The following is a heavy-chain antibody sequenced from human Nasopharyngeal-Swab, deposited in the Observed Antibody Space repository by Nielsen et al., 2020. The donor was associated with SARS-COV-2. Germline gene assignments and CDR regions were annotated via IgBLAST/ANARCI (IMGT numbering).Heavy chain of an antibody. CDR3: ARGAPYSSSSGDFDY. CDR2: ISSSSSYI. Sequence: GESLKISCAASGFTFSSFGMNWVRQAPGKGLEWVSSISSSSSYIYYADSVKGRFTISRDNAKNSLYLQMNSLRAEDTAVYYCARGAPYSSSSGDFDYWGQGTLVTVSS. J-gene: IGHJ4*02. V-gene: IGHV3-21*01. CDR1: GFTFSSFG. D-gene: IGHD6-6*01.